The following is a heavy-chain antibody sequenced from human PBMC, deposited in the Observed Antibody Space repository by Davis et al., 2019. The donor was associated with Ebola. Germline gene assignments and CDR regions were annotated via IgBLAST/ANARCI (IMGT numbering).Heavy chain of an antibody. CDR3: ALAERFHTAVAAPYDY. V-gene: IGHV1-69*02. CDR2: IIPILGIA. Sequence: SVKVSCKASGGTFSSYTISWVRQAPGQGLEWMGRIIPILGIANYAQKFQGRVTITADESTSTAYMELSSLRSEDTAVYYCALAERFHTAVAAPYDYWGQGTLVTVSS. CDR1: GGTFSSYT. D-gene: IGHD6-19*01. J-gene: IGHJ4*02.